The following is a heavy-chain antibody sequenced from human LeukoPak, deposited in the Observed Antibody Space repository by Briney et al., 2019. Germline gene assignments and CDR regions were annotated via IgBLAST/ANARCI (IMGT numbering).Heavy chain of an antibody. CDR3: ARDGAVTTHGYYYYYMDV. V-gene: IGHV3-7*01. D-gene: IGHD4-17*01. CDR1: GFTFSNYW. CDR2: IKPDGSEK. Sequence: GGSLRLSCAASGFTFSNYWMTWFRQTPGKGLEWVGNIKPDGSEKYYVDSVKGRFTISRDNAKNSLYLQMNSLRAEDTAVYYCARDGAVTTHGYYYYYMDVWGKGTTVTVSS. J-gene: IGHJ6*03.